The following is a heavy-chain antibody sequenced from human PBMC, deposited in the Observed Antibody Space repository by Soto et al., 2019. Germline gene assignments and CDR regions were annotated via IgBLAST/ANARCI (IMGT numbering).Heavy chain of an antibody. D-gene: IGHD3-3*01. CDR1: GGSISSYY. V-gene: IGHV4-59*01. Sequence: SETLSLTCTVSGGSISSYYWSWIRQPPGKGLEWMGYIYYSGSTNYNPSLKSRVTISVGTSKNQFSLKLSSVTAADTAVYYCARAIFGVANFDYWGQGTLVTVSS. J-gene: IGHJ4*02. CDR2: IYYSGST. CDR3: ARAIFGVANFDY.